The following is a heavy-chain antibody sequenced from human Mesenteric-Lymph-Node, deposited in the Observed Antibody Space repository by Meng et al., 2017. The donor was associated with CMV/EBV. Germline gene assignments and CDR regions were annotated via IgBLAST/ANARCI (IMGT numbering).Heavy chain of an antibody. Sequence: GESLKISCAASGFTFSTYVMHWVRQAPGKGLEWVSVILYDGSNKYCADSVKGRFTISRDNSKNTLYLQMNSLRAEDTAVYYCAKDTHYYDSSGYWEDWGQGTLVTVSS. CDR3: AKDTHYYDSSGYWED. V-gene: IGHV3-30*04. CDR2: ILYDGSNK. J-gene: IGHJ4*02. CDR1: GFTFSTYV. D-gene: IGHD3-22*01.